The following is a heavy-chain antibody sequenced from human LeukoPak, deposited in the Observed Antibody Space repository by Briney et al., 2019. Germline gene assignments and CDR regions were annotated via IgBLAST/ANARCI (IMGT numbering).Heavy chain of an antibody. CDR2: FDPEDGET. Sequence: ASVKVSCKVSGYTLTELSMHWVRQAPGKGLEWMGGFDPEDGETIYAQKFQGRVTMTRNTSISTAYMELSSLRSEDTAVYYCATYLQGGWSADAFDIWGQGTMVTVSS. CDR3: ATYLQGGWSADAFDI. CDR1: GYTLTELS. V-gene: IGHV1-24*01. J-gene: IGHJ3*02. D-gene: IGHD6-19*01.